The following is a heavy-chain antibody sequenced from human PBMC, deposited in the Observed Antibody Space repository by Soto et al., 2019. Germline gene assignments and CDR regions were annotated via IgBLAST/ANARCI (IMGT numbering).Heavy chain of an antibody. CDR1: GFTVSSNY. D-gene: IGHD2-2*01. J-gene: IGHJ4*02. CDR2: IYSAGNT. Sequence: GGSLRLSCAASGFTVSSNYMSWVRQAPGKGLEWISIIYSAGNTYYADSVKGRFTISRDNSKNTLYLQMNSLGAEDTAVYYCARDYLVVPHRVIDYWGQGTLVTVSS. V-gene: IGHV3-66*01. CDR3: ARDYLVVPHRVIDY.